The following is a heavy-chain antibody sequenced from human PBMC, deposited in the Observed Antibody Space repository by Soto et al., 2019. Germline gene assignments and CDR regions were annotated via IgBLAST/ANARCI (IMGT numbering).Heavy chain of an antibody. CDR2: VIPLFNTP. CDR3: GLASKWELLGYFDGMDV. CDR1: GGTFNTFA. Sequence: QVQLVQSGAEVKKPGSSAKVSCKASGGTFNTFAFTWVRQAPGQGFEWMGGVIPLFNTPDYAQKFQGRVTITAGESTSTVYLDLSGLSSDDTAVYFCGLASKWELLGYFDGMDVWGQGTTVIVSS. V-gene: IGHV1-69*01. D-gene: IGHD3-9*01. J-gene: IGHJ6*02.